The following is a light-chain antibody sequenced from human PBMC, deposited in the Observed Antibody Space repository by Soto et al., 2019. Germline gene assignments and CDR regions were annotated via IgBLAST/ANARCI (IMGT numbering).Light chain of an antibody. V-gene: IGKV3-15*01. CDR1: QSVSTT. CDR3: QQYKDWPTT. J-gene: IGKJ1*01. Sequence: EIALPQSPATLSVSQRQRASLSSRASQSVSTTVAWYHQKPGQAPRLLVYGASTRATGIPARFSGSGAGTDFTLTITSLQSEDFGVYFCQQYKDWPTTFGQGTKVDNK. CDR2: GAS.